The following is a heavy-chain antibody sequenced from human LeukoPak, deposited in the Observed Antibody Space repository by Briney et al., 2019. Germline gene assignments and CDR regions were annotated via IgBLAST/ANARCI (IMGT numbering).Heavy chain of an antibody. J-gene: IGHJ4*02. V-gene: IGHV4-30-2*01. CDR1: GGSISSGGYY. Sequence: SETLSLTCTVSGGSISSGGYYWSWIRQPPGKGLEWIGYIYHSGSTYYNPSLKSRVTISVDRSKNQFSLKLSSVTAADTAVYYCARQGDSSGYLRSYYFDYWGQGTLVTVSS. CDR3: ARQGDSSGYLRSYYFDY. D-gene: IGHD3-22*01. CDR2: IYHSGST.